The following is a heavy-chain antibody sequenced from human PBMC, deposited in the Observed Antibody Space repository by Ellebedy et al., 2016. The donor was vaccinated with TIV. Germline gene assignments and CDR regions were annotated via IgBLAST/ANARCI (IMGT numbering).Heavy chain of an antibody. CDR1: GFTFSTYG. CDR2: IWYDGSNK. Sequence: PGGSLRLSCAASGFTFSTYGMHWVRQAPGKGLEWVALIWYDGSNKYYADSVKGRFTISRDNSKNTLYLQMNSLKTEDTAVYYCTTVSMIVVIDDYDFDYWGQGTLVTVSS. D-gene: IGHD3-22*01. V-gene: IGHV3-33*01. J-gene: IGHJ4*02. CDR3: TTVSMIVVIDDYDFDY.